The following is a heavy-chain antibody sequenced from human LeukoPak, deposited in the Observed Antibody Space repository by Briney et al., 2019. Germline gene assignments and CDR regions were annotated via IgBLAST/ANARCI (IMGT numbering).Heavy chain of an antibody. CDR3: ARRYSYGYVDY. J-gene: IGHJ4*02. D-gene: IGHD5-18*01. CDR2: IYYSGST. Sequence: PSETLSLTCTVSGGSISSYYWSSIRQPPRKRLEWLGYIYYSGSTNYNPSLKRRVTISVDTSKNQFSLKLSSVTAADTAVYYCARRYSYGYVDYWGQGTLVTVSS. CDR1: GGSISSYY. V-gene: IGHV4-59*01.